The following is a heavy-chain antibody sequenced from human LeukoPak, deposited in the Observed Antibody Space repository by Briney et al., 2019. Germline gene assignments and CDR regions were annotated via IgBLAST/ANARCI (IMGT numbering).Heavy chain of an antibody. CDR1: GFTVSDNY. J-gene: IGHJ4*02. Sequence: GGSLRLSCAASGFTVSDNYMTWVRQAPGKGLEWVSSIYSAGATHYAESVKGRFTISRDNAKNSLYLQMNSLRAEDTAVYYCAREYYYDSSGYGDYWGQGTLVTVSS. D-gene: IGHD3-22*01. CDR3: AREYYYDSSGYGDY. V-gene: IGHV3-66*01. CDR2: IYSAGAT.